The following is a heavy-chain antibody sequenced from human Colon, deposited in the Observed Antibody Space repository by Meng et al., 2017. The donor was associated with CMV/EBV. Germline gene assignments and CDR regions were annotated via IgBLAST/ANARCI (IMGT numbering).Heavy chain of an antibody. J-gene: IGHJ3*01. D-gene: IGHD2-15*01. Sequence: SETLSLTCNVSRGSISSYYWSWVRQPPGKGLEWIGSRFHSGTTYYNPSLKSRVTISLDMSKNQVSLKLTAVTAADTAVYYCARADGIVEITNAVHAIDFWGQGTMVTVSS. CDR1: RGSISSYY. CDR2: RFHSGTT. V-gene: IGHV4-59*12. CDR3: ARADGIVEITNAVHAIDF.